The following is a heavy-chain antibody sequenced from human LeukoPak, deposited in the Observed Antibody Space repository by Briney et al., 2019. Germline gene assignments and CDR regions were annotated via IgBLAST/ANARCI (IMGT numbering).Heavy chain of an antibody. CDR1: GGSINSGDYY. CDR2: IYDNGST. D-gene: IGHD3-22*01. CDR3: ASGELNYYDSSGSCLYYGMDV. J-gene: IGHJ6*02. V-gene: IGHV4-30-4*01. Sequence: SETLSLTCTVSGGSINSGDYYWSWIRQPPGKGLEWIEYIYDNGSTYYNPSLKSRVTISVDTSKNQFSLKLTSVTAADTAVYYCASGELNYYDSSGSCLYYGMDVWGQGTTVTVSS.